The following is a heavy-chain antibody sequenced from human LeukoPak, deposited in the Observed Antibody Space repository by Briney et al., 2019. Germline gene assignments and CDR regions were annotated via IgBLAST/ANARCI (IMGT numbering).Heavy chain of an antibody. D-gene: IGHD3-10*01. V-gene: IGHV3-23*01. CDR3: AKFLTMVREFDY. J-gene: IGHJ4*02. Sequence: NPGGSLRLSCAASGFTFSSYAMSWVRQAPGKGLEWVSAISGSGGSTYYADSVKGRFTISRDNSKNTLYLQMNSLRAEDTAVYYCAKFLTMVREFDYWGQGTLVTVSS. CDR1: GFTFSSYA. CDR2: ISGSGGST.